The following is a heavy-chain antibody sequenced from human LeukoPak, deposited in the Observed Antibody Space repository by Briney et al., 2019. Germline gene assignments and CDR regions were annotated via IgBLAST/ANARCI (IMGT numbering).Heavy chain of an antibody. CDR3: ANGNGQRFLEWLHETNFDY. CDR2: ISASGDST. D-gene: IGHD3-3*01. Sequence: GGSLRLSCAASGFAFSKYAMSWVRQAPGKGLEWVSGISASGDSTRYAESVKGRFTISRDNSKNTLYLLMNSLRADDTAVYYCANGNGQRFLEWLHETNFDYWGQGTLVSVSS. V-gene: IGHV3-23*01. J-gene: IGHJ4*02. CDR1: GFAFSKYA.